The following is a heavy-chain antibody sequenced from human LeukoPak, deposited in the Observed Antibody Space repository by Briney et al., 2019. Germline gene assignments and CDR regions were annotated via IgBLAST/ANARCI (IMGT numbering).Heavy chain of an antibody. V-gene: IGHV3-33*01. CDR1: GFSFSPYG. CDR2: IWYDGSHK. Sequence: GRSLRLSCTASGFSFSPYGMHWARQAPGTGLEWVALIWYDGSHKYYADSVKGRFTISRDNSKNTLYLQMNSLRAEDTAVYYCARDVRYYDSSGYYWFDPWGQGTLVTVSS. J-gene: IGHJ5*02. CDR3: ARDVRYYDSSGYYWFDP. D-gene: IGHD3-22*01.